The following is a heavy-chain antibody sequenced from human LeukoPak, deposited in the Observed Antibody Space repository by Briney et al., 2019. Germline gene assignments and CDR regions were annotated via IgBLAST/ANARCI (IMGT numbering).Heavy chain of an antibody. D-gene: IGHD3-3*01. J-gene: IGHJ6*03. Sequence: PGGSLRLSCAASGFTFSSYWMSWVRQAPGKGLEWVANIKQDGSEKYYVDSVKGRFNISRYNAKKSLYLQMNSLRAEDTAVYYCARGRTWSGYPTNYYYYYYMDVWGKGTTVTVSS. CDR1: GFTFSSYW. CDR2: IKQDGSEK. CDR3: ARGRTWSGYPTNYYYYYYMDV. V-gene: IGHV3-7*01.